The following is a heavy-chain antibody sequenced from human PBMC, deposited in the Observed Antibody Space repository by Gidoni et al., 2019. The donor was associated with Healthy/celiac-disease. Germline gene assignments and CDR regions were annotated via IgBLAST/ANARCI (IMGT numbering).Heavy chain of an antibody. CDR2: IYYSGST. Sequence: QVQLQESGPGLVKPSETLSLTCTVSGGSVSSGSHYGSWIRQPPGKGLEWIGYIYYSGSTNYNPSLKSRVTISVDTSKNQFSLKLSSVTAADTAVYYCARDTSGYSYGPTYYYYGMDVWGQGTTVTVSS. D-gene: IGHD5-18*01. V-gene: IGHV4-61*01. CDR1: GGSVSSGSHY. J-gene: IGHJ6*02. CDR3: ARDTSGYSYGPTYYYYGMDV.